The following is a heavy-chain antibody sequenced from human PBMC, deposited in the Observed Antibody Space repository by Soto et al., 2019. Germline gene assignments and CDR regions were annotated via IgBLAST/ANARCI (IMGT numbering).Heavy chain of an antibody. CDR1: GLTFSSYA. V-gene: IGHV3-30-3*01. J-gene: IGHJ4*02. CDR2: ISYDGSNK. D-gene: IGHD2-2*01. Sequence: PGGSLRLSCAASGLTFSSYAMHWVRQAPGKGLEWVAVISYDGSNKYYADSVKGRFTISRDNSKNMLYLQMNSLRAEDTAVYYCARGPSSLTRFDYWGQGTLVTVS. CDR3: ARGPSSLTRFDY.